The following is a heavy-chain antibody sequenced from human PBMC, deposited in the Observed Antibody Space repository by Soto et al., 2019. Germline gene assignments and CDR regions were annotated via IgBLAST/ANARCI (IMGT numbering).Heavy chain of an antibody. D-gene: IGHD6-13*01. Sequence: GASMKVSCKVSGYTLTELSMHWVRQAPGKGLEWMGGFDPEDGETIYAQKFQGRVTMTEDTSTDTAYMELSSLRSEDTAVYYCATTPYSSRKSIYYYYMDVWGKGTTVTVSS. J-gene: IGHJ6*03. CDR2: FDPEDGET. CDR1: GYTLTELS. V-gene: IGHV1-24*01. CDR3: ATTPYSSRKSIYYYYMDV.